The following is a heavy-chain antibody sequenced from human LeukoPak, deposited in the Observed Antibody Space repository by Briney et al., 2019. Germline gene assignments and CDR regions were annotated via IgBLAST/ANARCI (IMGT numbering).Heavy chain of an antibody. V-gene: IGHV1-46*01. J-gene: IGHJ4*02. CDR1: GYTFTSYY. CDR3: AREEIQLCFDY. Sequence: ASVKVSCKASGYTFTSYYMHWVRQAPGQGLEWMGIINPSGGSTSYAQKFQGRVTMTRDTSTSTVYMELSSLRSKDTAVYYCAREEIQLCFDYWGQGTLVTVSS. D-gene: IGHD5-18*01. CDR2: INPSGGST.